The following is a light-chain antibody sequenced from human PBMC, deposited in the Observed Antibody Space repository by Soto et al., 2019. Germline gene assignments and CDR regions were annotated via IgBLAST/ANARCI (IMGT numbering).Light chain of an antibody. Sequence: DIQMTQSPSSLSASVGDRVTITCRASQSISYYLNWYQQKQGRAPRLLIYSTSTLQSGVPSKFSGSASGTDFTLTISSLQPEDFATYYCRQSYSTPWTFGQGTKVEIK. J-gene: IGKJ1*01. V-gene: IGKV1-39*01. CDR1: QSISYY. CDR2: STS. CDR3: RQSYSTPWT.